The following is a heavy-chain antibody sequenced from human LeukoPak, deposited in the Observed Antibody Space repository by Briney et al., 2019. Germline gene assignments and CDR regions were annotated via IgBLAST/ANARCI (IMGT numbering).Heavy chain of an antibody. V-gene: IGHV4-59*01. CDR1: GASISSYY. CDR3: ARSMVATYYFDY. CDR2: INYSGST. Sequence: SETLSLTCTVSGASISSYYWTWIRQPPGKGLDWIGNINYSGSTNYNPSLKSRVTISLDTSKNQFSLRLGSVTSADTAVYYCARSMVATYYFDYWGQGTLVTVSS. J-gene: IGHJ4*02. D-gene: IGHD5-12*01.